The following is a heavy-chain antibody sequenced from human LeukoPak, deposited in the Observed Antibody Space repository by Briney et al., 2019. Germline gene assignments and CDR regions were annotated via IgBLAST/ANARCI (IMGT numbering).Heavy chain of an antibody. D-gene: IGHD2-15*01. V-gene: IGHV4-4*07. J-gene: IGHJ4*02. CDR3: ARESWDCSGGSCYTWI. Sequence: PSETLSLTCAVYGGSFRDYYWSWIRQPAGKGLEWIGRIYTSGSTNYNPSLKNRVTISVDTSKNQFSLKLSSVTAADTAVYYCARESWDCSGGSCYTWIWGQGTLVTVSS. CDR2: IYTSGST. CDR1: GGSFRDYY.